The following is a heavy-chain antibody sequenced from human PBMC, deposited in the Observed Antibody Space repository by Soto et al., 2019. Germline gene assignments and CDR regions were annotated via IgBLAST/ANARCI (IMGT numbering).Heavy chain of an antibody. CDR1: GYTFTSYA. J-gene: IGHJ4*02. CDR3: ARDFITMVRGGDY. V-gene: IGHV1-3*01. Sequence: QVQLVQSGAEVKKPGASVKVSCTASGYTFTSYAMHWVRQAPGQRLEWMGWINAGNGNTKYSQKFQGRVTITRDTSASTAYMELSSLRSEDTAVYYCARDFITMVRGGDYWGQGTLVTVSS. D-gene: IGHD3-10*01. CDR2: INAGNGNT.